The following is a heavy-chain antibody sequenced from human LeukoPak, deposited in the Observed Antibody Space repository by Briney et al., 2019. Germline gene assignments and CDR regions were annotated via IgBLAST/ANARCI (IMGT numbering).Heavy chain of an antibody. CDR3: ARDPGSGYEEHFDY. D-gene: IGHD5-12*01. CDR2: LSSSGSTM. V-gene: IGHV3-11*01. CDR1: GFIFSDYY. J-gene: IGHJ4*02. Sequence: PGGSLRLSCAASGFIFSDYYTSWIRQAPGKGLERVSYLSSSGSTMYYTDSVKGRFTISRDNAKDSLYLQMNSLRAEDTAVYYCARDPGSGYEEHFDYWGQGTLVTVSS.